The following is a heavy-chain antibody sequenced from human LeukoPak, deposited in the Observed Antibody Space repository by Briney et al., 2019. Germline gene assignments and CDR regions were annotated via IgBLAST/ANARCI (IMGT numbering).Heavy chain of an antibody. CDR3: ARGCHRDCFDD. Sequence: SQTLSLNCTVSGGSISSGSYYWSGIRQPAGKGREGIGRIYTIGSANYNPPLTSRVTISVDTCKNQFSLKLSSVTAADTAVYYCARGCHRDCFDDWGQRTLVTASS. CDR2: IYTIGSA. V-gene: IGHV4-61*02. D-gene: IGHD4/OR15-4a*01. J-gene: IGHJ4*02. CDR1: GGSISSGSYY.